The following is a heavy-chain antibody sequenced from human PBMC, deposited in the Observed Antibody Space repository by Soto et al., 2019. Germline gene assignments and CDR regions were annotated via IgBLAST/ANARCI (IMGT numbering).Heavy chain of an antibody. V-gene: IGHV4-31*03. CDR1: GGSISSGGYY. CDR3: AKEGPTDYLDY. Sequence: SETLSLTCTVSGGSISSGGYYWSWIRQHPGKGLGWIGYIYYSGSTYYNPSLKSRVTISVDTSKNQFSLKLSSVTAADTAVYYCAKEGPTDYLDYWGQGTLVTVSS. J-gene: IGHJ4*02. CDR2: IYYSGST.